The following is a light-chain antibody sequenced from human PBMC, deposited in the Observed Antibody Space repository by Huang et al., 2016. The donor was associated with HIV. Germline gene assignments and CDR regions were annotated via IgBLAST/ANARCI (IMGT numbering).Light chain of an antibody. CDR2: SAS. CDR1: QVIRND. J-gene: IGKJ1*01. CDR3: LQDYDFPRT. Sequence: AIHMTQSPSSLSASIGDRVTITCRASQVIRNDLGWYQQKPGKAPSLLIYSASTLQTGVPSRFSGSGSGTDFTLTISSLQPEDFATYYCLQDYDFPRTFGQGTKVERK. V-gene: IGKV1-6*01.